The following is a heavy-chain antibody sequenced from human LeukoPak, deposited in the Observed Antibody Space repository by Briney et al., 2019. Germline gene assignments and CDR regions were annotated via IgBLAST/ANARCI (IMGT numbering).Heavy chain of an antibody. J-gene: IGHJ5*02. CDR2: IYYSGNT. CDR1: GDSISSYY. V-gene: IGHV4-59*01. CDR3: ARGIIVGATWGENDNWFDP. Sequence: SETLPLTCTVSGDSISSYYWSWIRQPPGKGLEWIGYIYYSGNTNYNPSLKSRVTISVDTSKNQFSLKLSSVTAADTAVYYCARGIIVGATWGENDNWFDPWGQGTLVTVSS. D-gene: IGHD1-26*01.